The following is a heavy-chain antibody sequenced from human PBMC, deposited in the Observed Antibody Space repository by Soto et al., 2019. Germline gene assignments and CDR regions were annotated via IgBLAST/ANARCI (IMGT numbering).Heavy chain of an antibody. D-gene: IGHD1-1*01. CDR1: GLTFSSYS. Sequence: GGSLRLSCAASGLTFSSYSMNLVRQAPGKGLEWVSYISSSSTIYYADSVKGRFTISRDNSKNTLYLQMNSLRDEDTAVYHCVKGYWKGDVWGQGTTVTVSS. V-gene: IGHV3-48*02. CDR3: VKGYWKGDV. CDR2: ISSSSTI. J-gene: IGHJ6*02.